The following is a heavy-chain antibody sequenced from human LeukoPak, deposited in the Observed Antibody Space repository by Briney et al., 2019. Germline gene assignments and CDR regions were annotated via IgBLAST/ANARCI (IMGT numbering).Heavy chain of an antibody. Sequence: SVKVSCKASGGTFSSYAISWVRQAPGQGLGWMGRIIPILGIANYAQKFQGRVTITADKSTSTAYMELSSLRSEDTAVYYCARDAYCGGDCYWPNWYFDLWGRGTLVTVSS. D-gene: IGHD2-21*02. CDR1: GGTFSSYA. CDR3: ARDAYCGGDCYWPNWYFDL. CDR2: IIPILGIA. V-gene: IGHV1-69*04. J-gene: IGHJ2*01.